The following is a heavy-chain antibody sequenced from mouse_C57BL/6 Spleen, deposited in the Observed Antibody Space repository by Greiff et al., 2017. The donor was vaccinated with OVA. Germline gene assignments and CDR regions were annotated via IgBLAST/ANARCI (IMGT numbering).Heavy chain of an antibody. CDR3: ARELGRSAY. D-gene: IGHD4-1*01. Sequence: EVQRVESGGGLVKPGGSLKLSCAASGFTFSSYAMSWVRQTPEKRLEWVATISDGGSYTYYPDNVKGRFTISRDNAKNNLYLQMSHLKAEDTAMDYCARELGRSAYWGQGTLVTVSA. CDR2: ISDGGSYT. J-gene: IGHJ3*01. CDR1: GFTFSSYA. V-gene: IGHV5-4*01.